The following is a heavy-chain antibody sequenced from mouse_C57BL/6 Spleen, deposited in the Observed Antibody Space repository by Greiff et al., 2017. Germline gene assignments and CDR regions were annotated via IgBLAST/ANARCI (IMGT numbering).Heavy chain of an antibody. CDR2: ISDGGSYT. CDR3: ARDRDYGNYGGYFDY. CDR1: GFTFSSYA. V-gene: IGHV5-4*01. J-gene: IGHJ2*01. Sequence: EVQLVESGGGLVKPGGSLKLSCAASGFTFSSYAMSWVRQTPEKRLEWVATISDGGSYTYYPDNVKGRFTISRDNDKNNLYLQMSHLKSEDTAMYYCARDRDYGNYGGYFDYWGQGTTLTVSS. D-gene: IGHD2-1*01.